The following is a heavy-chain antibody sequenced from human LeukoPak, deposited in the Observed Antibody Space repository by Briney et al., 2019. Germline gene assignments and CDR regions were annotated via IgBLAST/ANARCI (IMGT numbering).Heavy chain of an antibody. D-gene: IGHD3-10*01. Sequence: PSDTLSLTCAVYGGSFSGYYWSWMRQPPGKGLEWIGEINHSGSTNYNPPLKSRVTISVDTSKNQFSLKLSSVTAADTAVYYCARTPSITMFRGVISKVSNFQHRGQGTLVTVSS. CDR3: ARTPSITMFRGVISKVSNFQH. V-gene: IGHV4-34*01. CDR2: INHSGST. J-gene: IGHJ1*01. CDR1: GGSFSGYY.